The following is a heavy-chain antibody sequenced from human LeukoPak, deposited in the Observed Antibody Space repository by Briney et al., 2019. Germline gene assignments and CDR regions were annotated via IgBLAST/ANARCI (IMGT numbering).Heavy chain of an antibody. V-gene: IGHV1-69*01. CDR1: GGTFSSYA. CDR2: IIPIFGTA. D-gene: IGHD3-22*01. Sequence: SVKVSCKASGGTFSSYAISWVRQAPGQGLEWMGGIIPIFGTANYAQKFQGRVTITADESTSTAYMELSSLRSEDTAVYYCARGSYYYDSSPRGHYYYGMDVWGQGTAVTVSS. J-gene: IGHJ6*02. CDR3: ARGSYYYDSSPRGHYYYGMDV.